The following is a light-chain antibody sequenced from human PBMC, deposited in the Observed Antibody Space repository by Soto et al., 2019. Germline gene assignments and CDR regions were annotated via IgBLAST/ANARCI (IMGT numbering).Light chain of an antibody. V-gene: IGKV3-11*01. Sequence: EIVLTQSPATLSLSPGERATLSCRASQSLSSYLAWYQQKPGQAPRLLIYDGSNRATGIPARFSGSGSGTDFTLTISSLEPEDFAVYYCQQRVNCRFGQGTRLEMK. CDR2: DGS. CDR1: QSLSSY. CDR3: QQRVNCR. J-gene: IGKJ5*01.